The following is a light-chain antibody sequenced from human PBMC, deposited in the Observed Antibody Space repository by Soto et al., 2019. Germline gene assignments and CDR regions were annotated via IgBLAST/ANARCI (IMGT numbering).Light chain of an antibody. Sequence: QSALTQPASVSGSPGQSITISCTGTSSDVGGYNYVSWYQQYPGKSPKLMIYDVSKWPSGVSNRFSSSKSVNTASLTISGLQAEDEADYYCSSYTSSSTSVVFGGGTKLTVL. CDR3: SSYTSSSTSVV. CDR1: SSDVGGYNY. J-gene: IGLJ2*01. V-gene: IGLV2-14*01. CDR2: DVS.